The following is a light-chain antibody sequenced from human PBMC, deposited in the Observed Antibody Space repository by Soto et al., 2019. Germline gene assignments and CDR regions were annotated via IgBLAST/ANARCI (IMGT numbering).Light chain of an antibody. J-gene: IGKJ5*01. CDR3: QQYNSYPIT. CDR1: RSVNNF. V-gene: IGKV3-11*01. Sequence: EIVLTQSPVTLSLSPGERATLSCRASRSVNNFVAWYQEKPGQAPSLLIYDASNRASDIPDRFSGSGSGTAFTLTISSLEPEDFATYYCQQYNSYPITFGQGTRLEIK. CDR2: DAS.